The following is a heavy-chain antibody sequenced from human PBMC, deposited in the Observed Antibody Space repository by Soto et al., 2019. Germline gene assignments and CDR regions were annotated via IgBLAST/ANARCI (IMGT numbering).Heavy chain of an antibody. D-gene: IGHD5-12*01. Sequence: GGSLRLSCVASGFTADDYAMHWVRQAPGKGLEWVSGISSNSDTIDYADSVKGRFTISRDNAKNSLFLQMNSLRPEDTALYYCAKDLKWGGITTIHYFDFWGQGTLVTVSS. CDR3: AKDLKWGGITTIHYFDF. V-gene: IGHV3-9*02. CDR2: ISSNSDTI. J-gene: IGHJ4*02. CDR1: GFTADDYA.